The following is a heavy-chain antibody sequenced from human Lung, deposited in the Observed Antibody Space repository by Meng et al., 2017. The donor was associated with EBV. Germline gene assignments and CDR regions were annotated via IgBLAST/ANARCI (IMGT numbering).Heavy chain of an antibody. Sequence: VQLQASGPGLMNPSGPSVLSAIVLSGVTSSNTDWNWVRQSPGKGLEWLGEIYHNENSNYNPSLMSRVTMSLDKSKNHFSLNLRSVTAADTAVYFCARAPGNWNFDSWGQGTLVTVSS. CDR3: ARAPGNWNFDS. CDR1: SGVTSSNTD. CDR2: IYHNENS. D-gene: IGHD1-20*01. V-gene: IGHV4-4*02. J-gene: IGHJ4*02.